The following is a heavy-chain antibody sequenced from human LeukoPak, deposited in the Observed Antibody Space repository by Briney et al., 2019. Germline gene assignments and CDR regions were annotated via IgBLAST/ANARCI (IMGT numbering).Heavy chain of an antibody. V-gene: IGHV3-7*01. J-gene: IGHJ4*02. Sequence: GALRLFCAASGINLNFFWMGLVRQAPRKGLEWVAKNNLPGTEHNYVDSVKGRFTISRDNAEDSLYLQMNDLRAEDTAMYYCARDESIEYESNGYLDYWGQGTLVTVSS. CDR1: GINLNFFW. CDR2: NNLPGTEH. CDR3: ARDESIEYESNGYLDY. D-gene: IGHD3-16*02.